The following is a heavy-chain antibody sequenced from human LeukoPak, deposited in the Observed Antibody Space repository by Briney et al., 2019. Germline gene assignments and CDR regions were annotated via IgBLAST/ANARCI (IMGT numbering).Heavy chain of an antibody. CDR2: IKQDGSEK. D-gene: IGHD5-12*01. Sequence: PGGSLRLSCAASGFTFSSYWMSWVRQAPGKGLEWVANIKQDGSEKYYVDSVKGRFTISRDNAKNSLYLQMNSLRAEDTAVYYCARVSSGYDPFFGYWGQGTLVTVSS. V-gene: IGHV3-7*04. CDR1: GFTFSSYW. J-gene: IGHJ4*02. CDR3: ARVSSGYDPFFGY.